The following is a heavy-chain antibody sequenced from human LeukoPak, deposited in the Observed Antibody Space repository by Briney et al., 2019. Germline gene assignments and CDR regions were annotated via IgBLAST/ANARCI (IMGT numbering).Heavy chain of an antibody. CDR3: AGSRGYSSRLWYFYMEV. CDR2: INHSGTT. CDR1: GGSFSGYY. J-gene: IGHJ6*03. D-gene: IGHD6-13*01. Sequence: SETLSLTCAVYGGSFSGYYWSWIRQPPGKGLEWIGEINHSGTTNYNPSLKSRVTISIDTSKNQFSLKLSSVTAADTGVYYCAGSRGYSSRLWYFYMEVWGKGTTVTVYS. V-gene: IGHV4-34*01.